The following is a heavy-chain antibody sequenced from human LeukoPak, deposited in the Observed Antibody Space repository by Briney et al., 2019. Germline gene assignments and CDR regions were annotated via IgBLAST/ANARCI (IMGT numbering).Heavy chain of an antibody. V-gene: IGHV3-23*01. J-gene: IGHJ3*02. Sequence: PGGSLRLSCVGSGFTFSAYDMQWVRQAPGKGLEWVSGTSRSSGAHYTDSVKGRFTISRDNSKDTLYLQMDSLRAGDTAVYYCAQGGYFAFDMWGQGTMVTVSS. CDR1: GFTFSAYD. CDR3: AQGGYFAFDM. CDR2: TSRSSGA. D-gene: IGHD2-2*03.